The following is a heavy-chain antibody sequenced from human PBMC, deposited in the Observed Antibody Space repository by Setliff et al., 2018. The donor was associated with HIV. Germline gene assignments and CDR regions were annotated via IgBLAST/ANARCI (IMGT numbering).Heavy chain of an antibody. CDR3: ARRNGDYYFDY. CDR2: ISSDGTKK. Sequence: GGSLRLSCAASGLTFSSYAMHWVRQAPGKGLEWVAIISSDGTKKYYGDSVKGRFTISRENAKNSLYLQMNSLRAGDTAVYFCARRNGDYYFDYWGQGTLVTVSS. V-gene: IGHV3-30*14. CDR1: GLTFSSYA. J-gene: IGHJ4*02. D-gene: IGHD4-17*01.